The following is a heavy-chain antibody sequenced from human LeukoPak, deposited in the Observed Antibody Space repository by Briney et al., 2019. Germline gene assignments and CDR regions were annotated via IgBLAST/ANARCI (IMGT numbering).Heavy chain of an antibody. CDR3: ANRGGLVGY. J-gene: IGHJ4*02. D-gene: IGHD1-26*01. CDR1: GGSLSGYY. Sequence: SETLSLTCAVNGGSLSGYYWSWIRQPPGKGLEWIGEINHSGSTNYNPSLKSRVTMSVDTSKNQFSLELTSVTAADTAVYYCANRGGLVGYWGREPWSPSPQ. CDR2: INHSGST. V-gene: IGHV4-34*01.